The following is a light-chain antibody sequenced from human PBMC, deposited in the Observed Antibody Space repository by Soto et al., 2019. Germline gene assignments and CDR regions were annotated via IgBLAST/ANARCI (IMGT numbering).Light chain of an antibody. CDR2: GAS. Sequence: EIVLTQSPATLSLSPGDRVTLSCGASQSVDINLAWYQQKAGQAPRLLVYGASTKATDMPGRFSGRGSGTEFTLTINNLQSEDFAVYYCQQYSSSWTFGQGTKV. CDR3: QQYSSSWT. V-gene: IGKV3-15*01. CDR1: QSVDIN. J-gene: IGKJ1*01.